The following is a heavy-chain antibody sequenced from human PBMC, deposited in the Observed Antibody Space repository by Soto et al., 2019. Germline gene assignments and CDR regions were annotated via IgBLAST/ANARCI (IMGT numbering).Heavy chain of an antibody. CDR1: GFTFSNYW. CDR2: INHDGSEK. D-gene: IGHD6-19*01. V-gene: IGHV3-7*01. J-gene: IGHJ6*02. Sequence: PGGSLRLSCVGYGFTFSNYWLSWVRQAPGKGLEWVANINHDGSEKYYLDSVKGRLTISRDNAKNTLYLQMNSLRAEDTAVYYCARASYSSGWYGMDVWGQGTTVTVSS. CDR3: ARASYSSGWYGMDV.